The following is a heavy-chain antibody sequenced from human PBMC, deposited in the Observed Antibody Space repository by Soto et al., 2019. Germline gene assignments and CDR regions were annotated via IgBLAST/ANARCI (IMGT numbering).Heavy chain of an antibody. D-gene: IGHD6-6*01. V-gene: IGHV3-11*01. CDR3: ARQAARNYFDF. J-gene: IGHJ4*02. Sequence: QVQLVESGGDLVKPGGSLRLSCAASGFNFSDYYMSWIRQAPGKGLEWVSYIDSRGRTISYAYSVKGRFTISRDKAKNSLYLQMNRLRAEATAVYYCARQAARNYFDFWGQGTPVTVSS. CDR2: IDSRGRTI. CDR1: GFNFSDYY.